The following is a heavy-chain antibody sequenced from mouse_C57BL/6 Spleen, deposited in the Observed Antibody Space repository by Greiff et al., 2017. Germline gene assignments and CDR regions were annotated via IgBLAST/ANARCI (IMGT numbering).Heavy chain of an antibody. CDR2: ISYDGSN. Sequence: EVHLVESGPGLVKPSQSLSLTCSVTGYSITSGYYWNWIRQFPGNKLEWMGYISYDGSNNYNPSLKNRISITRDTSKNQFFLKLNSVTTEDTATYYCARSYYSNYLFAYWGQGTLVTVSA. V-gene: IGHV3-6*01. CDR3: ARSYYSNYLFAY. CDR1: GYSITSGYY. J-gene: IGHJ3*01. D-gene: IGHD2-5*01.